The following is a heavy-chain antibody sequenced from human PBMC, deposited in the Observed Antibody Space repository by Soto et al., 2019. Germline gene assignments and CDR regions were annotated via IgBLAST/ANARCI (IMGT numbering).Heavy chain of an antibody. J-gene: IGHJ4*02. CDR2: ISYTGSA. V-gene: IGHV4-39*01. Sequence: PSETLSLTCTVSGASITTPTYYWGWVRQPPGKGLEWIGTISYTGSADYNPSLNSRLTMSVDTSKNQFSLKVRSVTAADTALYYCVRHAPYKSGWANRIDSWGQGTLVTVSS. D-gene: IGHD6-19*01. CDR1: GASITTPTYY. CDR3: VRHAPYKSGWANRIDS.